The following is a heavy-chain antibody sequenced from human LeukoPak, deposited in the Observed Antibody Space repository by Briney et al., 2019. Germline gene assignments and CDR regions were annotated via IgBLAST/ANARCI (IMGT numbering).Heavy chain of an antibody. V-gene: IGHV3-21*01. J-gene: IGHJ5*02. CDR1: GFTFGSYS. D-gene: IGHD3-10*01. Sequence: GGSLRLSCAASGFTFGSYSMNWVRQAPGKGLEWVSSISSSSSYIYYADSVKGRFTISRDNAKNSLYLQMNSLRAEDTAVYYCARGRVGRFGELLAGSWFDPWGQGTLVTVSS. CDR3: ARGRVGRFGELLAGSWFDP. CDR2: ISSSSSYI.